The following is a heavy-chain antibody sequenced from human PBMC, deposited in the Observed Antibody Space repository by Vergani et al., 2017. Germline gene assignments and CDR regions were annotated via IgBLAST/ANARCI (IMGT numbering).Heavy chain of an antibody. V-gene: IGHV3-53*02. CDR3: ARDSSGSCWAY. CDR2: IYSGGST. D-gene: IGHD6-19*01. Sequence: EVQLVETGGGLIQPGGSLRLSCAASGFTVSSYYMSWVRQAPGKGLEWVSVIYSGGSTYYADSVKGRFTISRDKSKNTLYLQMNSLRAEDTAVYYCARDSSGSCWAYWGQGSLVTVSS. J-gene: IGHJ4*02. CDR1: GFTVSSYY.